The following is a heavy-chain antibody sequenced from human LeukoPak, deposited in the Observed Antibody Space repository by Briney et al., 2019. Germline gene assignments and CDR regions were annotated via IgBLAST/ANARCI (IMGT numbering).Heavy chain of an antibody. V-gene: IGHV3-66*01. CDR2: IYSGGST. CDR3: ARISHKGV. Sequence: GGSLRLSCAASGFTFSDHYMSWVRQAPGKGLEWVALIYSGGSTYYADFVKGRFTISRDNSKNTLYLQMSSLRAEYTAVYYGARISHKGVWGQGTTVTVSS. CDR1: GFTFSDHY. J-gene: IGHJ6*02.